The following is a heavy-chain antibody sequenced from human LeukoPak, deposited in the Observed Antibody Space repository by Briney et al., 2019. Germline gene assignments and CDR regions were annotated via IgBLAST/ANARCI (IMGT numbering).Heavy chain of an antibody. CDR2: ISSSGSTI. CDR3: ARDRGSIVGATSGFDY. V-gene: IGHV3-48*03. D-gene: IGHD1-26*01. Sequence: TGGSLRLSCAASGFTFSSYEMNWVRQAPGKGLEWVSYISSSGSTIYYADSVKGRFTISRDNAKNSLYLQMNSLRAEDTAVYYCARDRGSIVGATSGFDYWGQGTLVTVSS. CDR1: GFTFSSYE. J-gene: IGHJ4*02.